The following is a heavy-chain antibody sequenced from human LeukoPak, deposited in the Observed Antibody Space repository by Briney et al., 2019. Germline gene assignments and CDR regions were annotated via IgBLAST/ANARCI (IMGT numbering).Heavy chain of an antibody. V-gene: IGHV2-5*01. CDR3: AHTSPLYYYDSSGYYLGEYFDY. D-gene: IGHD3-22*01. J-gene: IGHJ4*02. CDR1: GFSLSTSGVG. CDR2: IYWNDDK. Sequence: SGPTLVNPTQTLTLTCTFSGFSLSTSGVGVGWIRQPPGKALEWLALIYWNDDKRYSPSLKSRLTITKDTSKNQVVLTMTNMDPVDTATYYCAHTSPLYYYDSSGYYLGEYFDYWGQGTLVTVSS.